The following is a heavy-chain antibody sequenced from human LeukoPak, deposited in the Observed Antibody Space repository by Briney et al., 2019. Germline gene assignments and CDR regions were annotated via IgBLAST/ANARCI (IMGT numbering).Heavy chain of an antibody. D-gene: IGHD4-23*01. CDR2: ISYDGSNK. Sequence: GRSLRLSCAASGFIFSSYAMHWVRQAPGKGLEWVAVISYDGSNKYYADSVKGRFTISRDNSKNTLYLQMNSLRAEDTAVYYRARGGARLGNSNYFDYWGQGTLVTVSS. J-gene: IGHJ4*02. CDR3: ARGGARLGNSNYFDY. CDR1: GFIFSSYA. V-gene: IGHV3-30*04.